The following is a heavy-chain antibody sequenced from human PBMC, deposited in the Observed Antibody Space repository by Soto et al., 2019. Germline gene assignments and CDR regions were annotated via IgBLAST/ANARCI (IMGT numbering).Heavy chain of an antibody. CDR1: GFTFSNYW. D-gene: IGHD1-1*01. CDR2: INTDGSST. J-gene: IGHJ4*02. Sequence: EVQLVESGGGLVQPGGSLRLSCAVSGFTFSNYWMHWVRQAPGKGLVWVSRINTDGSSTGYADSVKGRFTISRDNAKNTRYLQMNSLRAEDTAVYYCARDLSWNQADYWGQGTLVTVSS. V-gene: IGHV3-74*01. CDR3: ARDLSWNQADY.